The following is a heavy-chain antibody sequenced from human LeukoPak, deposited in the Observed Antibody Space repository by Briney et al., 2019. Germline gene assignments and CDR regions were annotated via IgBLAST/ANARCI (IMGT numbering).Heavy chain of an antibody. CDR3: AKAGLLLWFGEPIDY. Sequence: GSLRLSCAASGFTFSDHGIHWVRQAPGKGLEWVSAISGSGGSTYYADSVKGRFTISRDNSKNTLYLQMNSLRAEDTAVYYCAKAGLLLWFGEPIDYWGQGTLVTVSS. V-gene: IGHV3-23*01. CDR1: GFTFSDHG. CDR2: ISGSGGST. D-gene: IGHD3-10*01. J-gene: IGHJ4*02.